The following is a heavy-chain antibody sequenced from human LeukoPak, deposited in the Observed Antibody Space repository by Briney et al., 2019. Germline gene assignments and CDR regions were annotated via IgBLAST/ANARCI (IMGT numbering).Heavy chain of an antibody. D-gene: IGHD5-12*01. CDR3: AREREIVATMSFDY. Sequence: AGGSLRLSCAASGFTFSSYGMSWVRQAPGKGLEWVSAISGSGGSTYYADSVKGRFTISRDNSKNTLYLQMNSLRAEDTAVYYCAREREIVATMSFDYWGQGTLVTVSS. J-gene: IGHJ4*02. V-gene: IGHV3-23*01. CDR2: ISGSGGST. CDR1: GFTFSSYG.